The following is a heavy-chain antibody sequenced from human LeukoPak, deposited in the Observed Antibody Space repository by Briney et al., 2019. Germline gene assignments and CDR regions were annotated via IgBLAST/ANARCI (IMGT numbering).Heavy chain of an antibody. D-gene: IGHD3-3*01. CDR3: AKHPLYYDFWSGYSSHFDY. Sequence: GGSLRLSCAASGFTFSSYGMHWVRQAPGKGLEWVAFIRYDGSNKYYADSVKGRFTISRDNSKNTLYLQMNSLRAEDTAVYYCAKHPLYYDFWSGYSSHFDYWGQGTLVTVSS. J-gene: IGHJ4*02. CDR2: IRYDGSNK. V-gene: IGHV3-30*02. CDR1: GFTFSSYG.